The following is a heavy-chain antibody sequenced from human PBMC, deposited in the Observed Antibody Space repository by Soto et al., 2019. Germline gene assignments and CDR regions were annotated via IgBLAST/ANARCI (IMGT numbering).Heavy chain of an antibody. J-gene: IGHJ4*02. CDR2: ISGSGDST. V-gene: IGHV3-23*01. CDR3: AKDLGSSWYLFDY. D-gene: IGHD6-13*01. Sequence: GGSLRLSCAASGLTFSSYVMSWVRQAPGKGLEWVSVISGSGDSTYYADSVKGRFTISRDNSKNTLYLQMNSLRAEDTAVYYCAKDLGSSWYLFDYWGQGTLVTVSS. CDR1: GLTFSSYV.